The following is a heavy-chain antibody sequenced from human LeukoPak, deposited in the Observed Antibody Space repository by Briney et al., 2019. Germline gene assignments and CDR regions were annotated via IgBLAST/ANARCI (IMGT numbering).Heavy chain of an antibody. Sequence: PGGSLRLSCAASGFIFSSYWMTWVRQAPGKGLEWVANINQDGSAKYYVDSMKGRFTISRDNAKNSLYLQMNSLRAEDTAVYYCARDRSSGCDYWGQGTLVTVSS. V-gene: IGHV3-7*01. J-gene: IGHJ4*02. CDR3: ARDRSSGCDY. CDR2: INQDGSAK. CDR1: GFIFSSYW. D-gene: IGHD3-22*01.